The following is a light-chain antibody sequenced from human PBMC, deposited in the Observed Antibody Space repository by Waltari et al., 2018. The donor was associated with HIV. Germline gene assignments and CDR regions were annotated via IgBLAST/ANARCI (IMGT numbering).Light chain of an antibody. J-gene: IGLJ2*01. V-gene: IGLV3-1*01. CDR3: QAWDSSTVV. CDR1: NLGDKY. CDR2: HDI. Sequence: SYELTQPTSVSVSPGQTASITCSGDNLGDKYACWYQQNPGQSPVLVIYHDIQRPSGIPERFSGSNSGNTATLTISGTQAMDEADYYCQAWDSSTVVFGGGTKLTVL.